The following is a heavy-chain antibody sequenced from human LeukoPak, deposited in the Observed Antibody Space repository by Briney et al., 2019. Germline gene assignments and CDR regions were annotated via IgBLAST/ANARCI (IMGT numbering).Heavy chain of an antibody. D-gene: IGHD3-3*01. V-gene: IGHV4-59*01. J-gene: IGHJ3*02. CDR2: IYYSGST. CDR3: ARAASITIFGVVNAPDAFDI. Sequence: SETLSLTCTVSGGSISSYYWSWIRQPPGKGLEWIGYIYYSGSTNYNPSLKSRVTISVDTSKNQFSLKLSSVTAADTAVYYCARAASITIFGVVNAPDAFDIWGQGTMVTVSS. CDR1: GGSISSYY.